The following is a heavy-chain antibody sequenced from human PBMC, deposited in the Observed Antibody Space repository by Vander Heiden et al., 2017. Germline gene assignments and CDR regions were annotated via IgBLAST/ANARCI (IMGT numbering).Heavy chain of an antibody. Sequence: GYADSVKCRFTISRDNAKNSLYLQMNSLRAEDTALYYCAKDHYDSSGYYSTGFDYWGQGTLVTVSS. D-gene: IGHD3-22*01. CDR3: AKDHYDSSGYYSTGFDY. J-gene: IGHJ4*02. V-gene: IGHV3-9*01.